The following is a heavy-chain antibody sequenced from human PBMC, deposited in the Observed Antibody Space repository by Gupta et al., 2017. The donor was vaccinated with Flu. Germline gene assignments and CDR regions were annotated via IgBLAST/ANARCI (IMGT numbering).Heavy chain of an antibody. V-gene: IGHV3-21*01. D-gene: IGHD3-22*01. CDR1: GFTFSSYS. CDR2: ISSSSSYI. Sequence: EMQLVESGGGLVKPGGSLRLSCAASGFTFSSYSMNWVRQAPGKGLEWVSSISSSSSYIYYADSVKGRVTISRDNAKNSLYLQMNSLRAEDTAVYYCAREGDGYDYDSSGYYPIDWGQGTLVTVSS. J-gene: IGHJ4*02. CDR3: AREGDGYDYDSSGYYPID.